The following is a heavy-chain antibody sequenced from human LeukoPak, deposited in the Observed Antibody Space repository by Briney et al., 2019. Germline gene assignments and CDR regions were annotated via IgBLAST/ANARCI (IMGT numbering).Heavy chain of an antibody. V-gene: IGHV1-46*01. CDR2: INPSGGST. CDR1: GYTFTSYY. CDR3: ARDGSFIAAYYGMDV. J-gene: IGHJ6*02. Sequence: ASVKVSCKVSGYTFTSYYMHWVRQAPGQGLEWMGIINPSGGSTSYAQKFQGRVTMTRGTSTSTVYMELSSLRSEDTAVYYCARDGSFIAAYYGMDVWGQGTTVTVSS. D-gene: IGHD6-6*01.